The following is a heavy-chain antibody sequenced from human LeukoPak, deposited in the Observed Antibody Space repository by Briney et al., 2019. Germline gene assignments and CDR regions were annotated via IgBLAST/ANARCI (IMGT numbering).Heavy chain of an antibody. CDR3: ARDDPSAWYGD. Sequence: GESLKISCSASGFTFSNYWMTWVRQAPGKGLEWVANTNADGSDKYYLGSVKGRFTISRDNAKNSLYLQMNNLRVEDAAVYYCARDDPSAWYGDWGQGTLVTVSS. V-gene: IGHV3-7*01. J-gene: IGHJ4*02. CDR1: GFTFSNYW. D-gene: IGHD6-19*01. CDR2: TNADGSDK.